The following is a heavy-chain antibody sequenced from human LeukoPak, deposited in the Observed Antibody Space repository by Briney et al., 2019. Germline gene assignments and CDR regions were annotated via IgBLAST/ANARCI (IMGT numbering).Heavy chain of an antibody. V-gene: IGHV1-69*06. CDR2: IIPIFGTA. Sequence: SVKVSCKASGGTFSNYAISWVRQAPGQGLEWMGGIIPIFGTANYAQKFRGRVTITADKSTRTAYMELSSLRSEDTAVYYCARRVGSSDCFDYWGQGTLVTVSS. J-gene: IGHJ4*02. D-gene: IGHD6-6*01. CDR1: GGTFSNYA. CDR3: ARRVGSSDCFDY.